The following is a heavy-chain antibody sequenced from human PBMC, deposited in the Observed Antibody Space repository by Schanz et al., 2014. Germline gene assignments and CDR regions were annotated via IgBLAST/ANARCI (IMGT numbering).Heavy chain of an antibody. CDR1: GFTFSDHF. D-gene: IGHD2-2*01. V-gene: IGHV3-11*05. Sequence: VKLVESGGGLVQPGGSLRLSCAASGFTFSDHFMDWVRQAPGKGLEWVSHISGSSIHKNYADSVKGRFSISRDNGETSVYLQINSLRVEDTAVYYCAKVAPAATYLDSWGLGTLVTVSS. CDR3: AKVAPAATYLDS. CDR2: ISGSSIHK. J-gene: IGHJ4*02.